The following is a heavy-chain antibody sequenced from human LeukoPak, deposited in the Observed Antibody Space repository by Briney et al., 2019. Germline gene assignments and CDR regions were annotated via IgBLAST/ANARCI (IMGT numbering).Heavy chain of an antibody. CDR3: ARDNVDNYGMDV. J-gene: IGHJ6*02. CDR1: GYTFTGYY. D-gene: IGHD5-12*01. V-gene: IGHV1-2*02. Sequence: ASVKVSCKASGYTFTGYYMHWVRQAPGQGLEWMGWINPNSGGTNYAPKFQGRVTMTRDTSISTAYMELSRLRSDDTAVYYCARDNVDNYGMDVWGQGTTVTVSS. CDR2: INPNSGGT.